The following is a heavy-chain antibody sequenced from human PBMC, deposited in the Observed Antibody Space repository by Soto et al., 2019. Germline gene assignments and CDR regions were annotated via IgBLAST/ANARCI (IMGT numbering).Heavy chain of an antibody. J-gene: IGHJ6*02. D-gene: IGHD3-22*01. CDR1: GFTFSSYW. CDR3: ARDRVTMIVVNGMDV. V-gene: IGHV3-74*01. Sequence: EVQLVESGGGLVQPGGSLRLSCTASGFTFSSYWMHWVRQAPGKGLVWVSRINSDGSSTSYADSVKGRFTISRDNAKNTVYLQMNSLRAEDTAVYYCARDRVTMIVVNGMDVWGQGTTVTVSS. CDR2: INSDGSST.